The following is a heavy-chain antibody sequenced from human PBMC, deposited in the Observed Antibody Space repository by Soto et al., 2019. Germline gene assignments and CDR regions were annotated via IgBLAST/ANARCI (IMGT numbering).Heavy chain of an antibody. Sequence: GGSLRLSCAASGFTFSSYAMSWVRQAPGKGLEWVSAISGSGGSTYYADSVKGRFTISRDNSKNTLYLQMNSLRAEDTAVYYCAKVSDIVVVVAATDFDYWGQGTLVTVSS. CDR3: AKVSDIVVVVAATDFDY. D-gene: IGHD2-15*01. J-gene: IGHJ4*02. CDR1: GFTFSSYA. V-gene: IGHV3-23*01. CDR2: ISGSGGST.